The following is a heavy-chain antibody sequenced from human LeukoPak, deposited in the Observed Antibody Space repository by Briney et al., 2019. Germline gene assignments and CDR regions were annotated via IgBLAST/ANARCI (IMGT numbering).Heavy chain of an antibody. D-gene: IGHD5-24*01. J-gene: IGHJ4*02. CDR3: ARSPERWLQLLIDY. CDR2: IYHSGST. Sequence: PSETLSLTCALSGYSISSGYYWGWIRQPPGKGLEWIGSIYHSGSTYYNPSLKSRVTISVDTSKNQFSLKLSSVTAADTAVYYCARSPERWLQLLIDYRGQGTLVTVSS. CDR1: GYSISSGYY. V-gene: IGHV4-38-2*01.